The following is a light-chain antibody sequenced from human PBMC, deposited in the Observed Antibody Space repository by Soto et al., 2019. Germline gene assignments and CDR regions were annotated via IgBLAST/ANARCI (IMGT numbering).Light chain of an antibody. J-gene: IGKJ4*01. Sequence: EIVLTQSPATLSLSPGERATLSCRASQSVSSHLTWYQQKPGQAPRLLIYDASSRATGIPARFSGSGSGTDFTLTISSLEPEDFAVYYCQQRSNWPLFGGGTKVEIK. CDR3: QQRSNWPL. CDR1: QSVSSH. CDR2: DAS. V-gene: IGKV3-11*01.